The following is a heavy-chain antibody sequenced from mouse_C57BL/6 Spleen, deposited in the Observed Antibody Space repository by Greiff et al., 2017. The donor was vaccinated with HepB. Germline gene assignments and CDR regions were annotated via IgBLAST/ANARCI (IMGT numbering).Heavy chain of an antibody. CDR2: IYPRDGST. Sequence: VQLQQSDAELVKPGASVKISCKVSGYTFTDHTIHWMKQRPEQGLEWIGYIYPRDGSTKYNEKFKGKATLTADKSSSTAYMQLNSLTSEDSAVYFWAIDDCDDYYAMDYWGQGTSVTVSS. J-gene: IGHJ4*01. V-gene: IGHV1-78*01. D-gene: IGHD2-4*01. CDR3: AIDDCDDYYAMDY. CDR1: GYTFTDHT.